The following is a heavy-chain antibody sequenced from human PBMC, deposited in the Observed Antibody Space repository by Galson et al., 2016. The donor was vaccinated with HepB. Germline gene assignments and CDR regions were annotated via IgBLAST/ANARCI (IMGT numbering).Heavy chain of an antibody. Sequence: LRLSCAASGFTFDDYAMHWVRQAPGKGLEWIGSVYYSGTTHYNPSLKSRVTISVDTSKNQFSLKLSSVTAADTALYYCATRFGYPVDYWGQGTLVTVSS. CDR3: ATRFGYPVDY. CDR2: VYYSGTT. J-gene: IGHJ4*02. D-gene: IGHD5-12*01. CDR1: GFTFDDYA. V-gene: IGHV4-30-2*03.